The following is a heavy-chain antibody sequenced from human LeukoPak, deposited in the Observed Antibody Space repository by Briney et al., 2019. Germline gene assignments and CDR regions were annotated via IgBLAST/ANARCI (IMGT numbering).Heavy chain of an antibody. J-gene: IGHJ4*02. CDR2: ISGSGGST. CDR1: GFTFSSYA. V-gene: IGHV3-23*01. Sequence: GGSLRLSCAASGFTFSSYAMSWVRQAPGKGLEWVSAISGSGGSTYYADSVKGRFTISRDNSKNTLHLQMNSLRAEDTAVYYCAKGAGQLVLESYFDYWGQGTLVTVSS. CDR3: AKGAGQLVLESYFDY. D-gene: IGHD6-6*01.